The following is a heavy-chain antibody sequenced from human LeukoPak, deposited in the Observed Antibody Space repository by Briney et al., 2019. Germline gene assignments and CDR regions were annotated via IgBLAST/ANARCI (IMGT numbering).Heavy chain of an antibody. CDR1: GFTFSSFA. V-gene: IGHV3-30*04. D-gene: IGHD4-23*01. Sequence: GWSLRLSCAASGFTFSSFAMHRVRQAPGKGLEWVAVISYDASHKFYADSVQGRFTISRDNSKNTLSLQMDTLRREDTAVYYCARARSVGPPTGFDQWGQGTPVTVSS. J-gene: IGHJ4*02. CDR3: ARARSVGPPTGFDQ. CDR2: ISYDASHK.